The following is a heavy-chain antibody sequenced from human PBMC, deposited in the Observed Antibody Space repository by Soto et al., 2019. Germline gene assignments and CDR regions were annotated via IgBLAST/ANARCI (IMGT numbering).Heavy chain of an antibody. J-gene: IGHJ4*02. V-gene: IGHV3-66*04. D-gene: IGHD5-18*01. CDR3: ARHGYNYGGGYFDY. CDR2: IYSGGST. Sequence: EVQLVESGGGLVQPGGSLRLSCAASGVTVSSNYMSWVRQAPGKGLEWVSVIYSGGSTDYADSVKGRFTISRDNSKNTLYLQMNSLRAEDTAVYYCARHGYNYGGGYFDYWGQGTLGTVSS. CDR1: GVTVSSNY.